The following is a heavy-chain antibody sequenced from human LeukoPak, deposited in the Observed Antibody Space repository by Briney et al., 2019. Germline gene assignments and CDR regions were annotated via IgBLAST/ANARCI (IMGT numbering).Heavy chain of an antibody. J-gene: IGHJ3*02. CDR3: ARDSSGWRAFDI. V-gene: IGHV3-13*04. Sequence: PGGSLRLSCAASEFTFSGYDMHWVRQGTGKGLEWVSGIGTAGDTYYPGSVKGRFTISRENAKNSLYLQMNSLRAGDTAVYYCARDSSGWRAFDIWGQGTMVTVSS. CDR1: EFTFSGYD. D-gene: IGHD6-19*01. CDR2: IGTAGDT.